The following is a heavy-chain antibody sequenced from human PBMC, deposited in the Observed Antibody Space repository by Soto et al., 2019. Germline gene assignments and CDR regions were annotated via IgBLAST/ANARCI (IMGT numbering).Heavy chain of an antibody. CDR2: IIPIFGTA. Sequence: SVKVSCKASGGTFSSYAISWVRQAPGQGLEWMGGIIPIFGTANYAQKFQGRVTITADESTSTAYMELSSLRSEDTAVYYCARTADCSGGSCYSKFDYWGQGTLVTVSS. V-gene: IGHV1-69*13. D-gene: IGHD2-15*01. CDR3: ARTADCSGGSCYSKFDY. CDR1: GGTFSSYA. J-gene: IGHJ4*02.